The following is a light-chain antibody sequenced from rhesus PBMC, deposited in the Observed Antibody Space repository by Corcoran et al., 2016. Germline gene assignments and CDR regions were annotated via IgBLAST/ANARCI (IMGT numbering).Light chain of an antibody. J-gene: IGKJ1*01. CDR3: YQHSSGYRT. Sequence: QVILTQSPATLSLSPGERATLSCRASPSVSSYLAWYQQKTGQAPRLLIYGASSRATGIPERFLGSGAGTDFTLTSSSLGPEDVGVYHCYQHSSGYRTFGQGTKVEIK. CDR2: GAS. CDR1: PSVSSY. V-gene: IGKV3-10*01.